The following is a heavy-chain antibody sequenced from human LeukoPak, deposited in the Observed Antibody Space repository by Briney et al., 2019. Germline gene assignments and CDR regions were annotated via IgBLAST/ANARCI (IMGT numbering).Heavy chain of an antibody. CDR1: GFTSTSYS. D-gene: IGHD1-26*01. Sequence: PGGSLRLSCAGSGFTSTSYSLNWVRQAPGKGLELVSCISSHGNYIYYADSVKGRFTVSRDDATNSVFLQMNSLRAEDTGIYYCARDGQWDLTYYLDYWGQGILVSVSS. J-gene: IGHJ4*02. V-gene: IGHV3-21*01. CDR2: ISSHGNYI. CDR3: ARDGQWDLTYYLDY.